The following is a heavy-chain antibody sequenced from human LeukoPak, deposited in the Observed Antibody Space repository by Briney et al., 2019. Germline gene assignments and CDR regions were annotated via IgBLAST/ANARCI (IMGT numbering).Heavy chain of an antibody. CDR3: ARDLLEYSSGWSDQH. Sequence: GGSLRLSCAASGFTFSSYAMSWVRQAPGKGLEWVSYISSSSSTIYYADSVKGRFTISRDNAKNSLYLQMNSLRAEDTAVYYCARDLLEYSSGWSDQHWGQGTLVTVSS. V-gene: IGHV3-48*04. CDR1: GFTFSSYA. J-gene: IGHJ1*01. D-gene: IGHD6-19*01. CDR2: ISSSSSTI.